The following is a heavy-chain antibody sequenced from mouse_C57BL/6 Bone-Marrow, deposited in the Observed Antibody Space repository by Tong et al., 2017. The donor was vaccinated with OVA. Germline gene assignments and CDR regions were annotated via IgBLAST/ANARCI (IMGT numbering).Heavy chain of an antibody. CDR1: GYAFTNYL. Sequence: VQLQQSGAELVRPGTSVKVSCKASGYAFTNYLIEWVKQRPGQGLEWIGVINPGSGGTNYNEKFKGKATLTADKSSSTAYMQLSSLTSDDSAVYCGAREVAWFAYWGQGTLVTVSA. V-gene: IGHV1-54*01. D-gene: IGHD1-1*02. CDR3: AREVAWFAY. J-gene: IGHJ3*01. CDR2: INPGSGGT.